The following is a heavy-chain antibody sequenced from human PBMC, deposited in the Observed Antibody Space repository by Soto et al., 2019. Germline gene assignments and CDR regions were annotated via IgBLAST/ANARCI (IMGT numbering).Heavy chain of an antibody. Sequence: GGSLRLSCASSVFTFSNYWMACVRHSPGKGLEWVGNIKRDGTEIYYVDSVKGRFTISRDNAENSLYLQMHSLRAEDTAIYYCASYCSSSSCYTFEYWGQGTLVNVSS. J-gene: IGHJ4*02. V-gene: IGHV3-7*03. CDR3: ASYCSSSSCYTFEY. CDR2: IKRDGTEI. CDR1: VFTFSNYW. D-gene: IGHD2-2*01.